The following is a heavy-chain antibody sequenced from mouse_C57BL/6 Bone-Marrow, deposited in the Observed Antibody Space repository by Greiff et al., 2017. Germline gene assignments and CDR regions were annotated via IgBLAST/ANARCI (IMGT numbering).Heavy chain of an antibody. D-gene: IGHD2-4*01. V-gene: IGHV1-42*01. CDR3: ARVDYDGYFDV. J-gene: IGHJ1*03. Sequence: EVQLQQSGPELVKPGASVKISCKASGYSFTGYYMNWVKQSPEKSLEWIGEINPSTGGTTYNQKFKAKATLTVDKSSSTAYMQLKSLTSEDSAVYYCARVDYDGYFDVWGTGTTVTVSS. CDR2: INPSTGGT. CDR1: GYSFTGYY.